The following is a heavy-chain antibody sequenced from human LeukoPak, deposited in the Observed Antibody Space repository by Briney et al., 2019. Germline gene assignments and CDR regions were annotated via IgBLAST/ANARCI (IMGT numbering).Heavy chain of an antibody. Sequence: PGGSLSLSCAASGFTFSSYAMSWVRQPPGKGLEWFSAISGSGGSTYYADSVKGPFTISRDNSKNTLYLQMNSLRAEDTAVYYCAKAAPYYYDYWGQGTLVTVSS. CDR1: GFTFSSYA. CDR3: AKAAPYYYDY. J-gene: IGHJ4*02. V-gene: IGHV3-23*01. CDR2: ISGSGGST.